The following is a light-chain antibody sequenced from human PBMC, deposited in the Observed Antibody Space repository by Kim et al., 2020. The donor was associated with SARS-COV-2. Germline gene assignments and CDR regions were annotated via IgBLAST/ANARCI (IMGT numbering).Light chain of an antibody. CDR3: QQYGSPMYT. CDR1: QSVSSSY. V-gene: IGKV3-20*01. Sequence: LSPGERATLSCRASQSVSSSYLAWYQQKPGQAPRLLIYGASSRATGIPDRFSGSGSGTDFTLTISRLEPEDFAVYYCQQYGSPMYTFGQGTKLEIK. J-gene: IGKJ2*01. CDR2: GAS.